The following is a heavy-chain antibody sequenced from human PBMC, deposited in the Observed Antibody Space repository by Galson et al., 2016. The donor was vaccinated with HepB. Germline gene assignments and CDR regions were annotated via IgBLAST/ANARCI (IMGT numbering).Heavy chain of an antibody. V-gene: IGHV4-39*01. J-gene: IGHJ4*02. CDR2: IFYSGTT. D-gene: IGHD5-24*01. CDR3: ARPLEGREIDY. Sequence: SETLSLTCTVSGDSVRSSSDYWGWIRQPPGKGLEWIGRIFYSGTTYYNPSLKSRVSMSVDTSKNQFSLNLTSVTAADTAVYCCARPLEGREIDYWGQGILVTVSS. CDR1: GDSVRSSSDY.